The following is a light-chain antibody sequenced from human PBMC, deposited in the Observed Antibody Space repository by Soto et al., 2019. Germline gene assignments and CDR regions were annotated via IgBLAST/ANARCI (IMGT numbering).Light chain of an antibody. J-gene: IGKJ5*01. CDR1: QSVNSN. Sequence: EMVMTQSPAILSVSPGESATLSCRASQSVNSNYLAWYQQHPGQPPRLLIYGISTRATGLPARFSGTGSGTEFTLTINSLQAEDSAVYYCQQYYNWPRTFGQGTRLEIK. CDR2: GIS. V-gene: IGKV3-15*01. CDR3: QQYYNWPRT.